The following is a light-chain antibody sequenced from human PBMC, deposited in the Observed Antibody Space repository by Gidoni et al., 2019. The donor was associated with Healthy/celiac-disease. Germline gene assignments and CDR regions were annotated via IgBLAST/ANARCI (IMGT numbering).Light chain of an antibody. CDR1: QSVSSN. CDR3: QQYNNWPRT. J-gene: IGKJ2*02. Sequence: EIVMTHSPATLSVSPGESATLSCRASQSVSSNFSWYQQKPGQAPRRLIYGASTRATGIPARFSGSGSGTEYTLTISSLQSEDYAVYYCQQYNNWPRTFGQGTKLEIK. CDR2: GAS. V-gene: IGKV3-15*01.